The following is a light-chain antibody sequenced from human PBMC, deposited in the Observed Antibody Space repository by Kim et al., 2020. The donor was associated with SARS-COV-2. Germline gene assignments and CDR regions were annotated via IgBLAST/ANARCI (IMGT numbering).Light chain of an antibody. J-gene: IGKJ1*01. V-gene: IGKV1-NL1*01. Sequence: DIQMTQSPSSLSASVGDRVTITCRASQDISKSLAWYQQKPQKAPKLLVYAASNLESGVPSRFSGSGSGTDYTLTSSSLQPEDTATFFCQQSYSFPLTFGQGTKVDIK. CDR1: QDISKS. CDR2: AAS. CDR3: QQSYSFPLT.